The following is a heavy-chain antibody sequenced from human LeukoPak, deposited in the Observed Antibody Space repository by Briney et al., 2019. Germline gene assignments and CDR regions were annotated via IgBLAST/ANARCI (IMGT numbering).Heavy chain of an antibody. V-gene: IGHV4-38-2*02. D-gene: IGHD3-3*01. CDR2: IYHSGST. CDR1: GYSISSGYY. J-gene: IGHJ6*03. Sequence: SETLSLTCTVSGYSISSGYYWGWIRQPPGKGLEWIGSIYHSGSTYYNPSLKSRVTISVDTSKNRFSLKLSSVTAADTAVYYCARQAQDFWSGYSPYYYYYMDVWGKGTTVTVSS. CDR3: ARQAQDFWSGYSPYYYYYMDV.